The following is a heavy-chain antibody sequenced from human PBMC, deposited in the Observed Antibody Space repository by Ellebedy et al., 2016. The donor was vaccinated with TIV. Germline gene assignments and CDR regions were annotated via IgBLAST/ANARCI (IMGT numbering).Heavy chain of an antibody. Sequence: MPSETLSLTCTVSGCSISSYYWSWIRHPPGKVLEWIGYFYYSGSTNYNPSLKSRVTISVDTSKNQFSLKLSSVTAADTAVYYCARQDAVTRDLDYWGQGTLVTVSS. J-gene: IGHJ4*02. CDR1: GCSISSYY. D-gene: IGHD4-17*01. V-gene: IGHV4-59*08. CDR2: FYYSGST. CDR3: ARQDAVTRDLDY.